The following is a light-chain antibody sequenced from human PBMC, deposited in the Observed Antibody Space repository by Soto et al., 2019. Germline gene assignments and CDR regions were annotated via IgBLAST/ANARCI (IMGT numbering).Light chain of an antibody. J-gene: IGKJ1*01. CDR3: QQYNTYSPRNP. Sequence: DIQMTQSPSTLSASVGDRVTITCRSSQSISSWLAWYQQKPGKAPKLLIYKASSLESGVPSRFSGSGSGTEFTLTISSLQPDDFATYYCQQYNTYSPRNPFGQGTKV. CDR2: KAS. V-gene: IGKV1-5*03. CDR1: QSISSW.